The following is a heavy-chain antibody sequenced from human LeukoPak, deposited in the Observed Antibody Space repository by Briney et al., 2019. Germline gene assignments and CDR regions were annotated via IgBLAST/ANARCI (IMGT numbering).Heavy chain of an antibody. CDR1: GYSFTSYW. CDR3: ARPGRAYYDFWSGYSPDYYYGMDV. D-gene: IGHD3-3*01. Sequence: GESLQISCKASGYSFTSYWIGWVRQMPGKGLEWMGIIYPGDSDTRYSPSFQGQVTISADKSISTAYLQWSSLKASDTAMYYCARPGRAYYDFWSGYSPDYYYGMDVWGQGTTVTVSS. V-gene: IGHV5-51*01. J-gene: IGHJ6*02. CDR2: IYPGDSDT.